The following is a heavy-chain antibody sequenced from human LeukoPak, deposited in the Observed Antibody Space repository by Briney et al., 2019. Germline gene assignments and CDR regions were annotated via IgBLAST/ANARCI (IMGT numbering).Heavy chain of an antibody. J-gene: IGHJ6*04. CDR3: ARDPGSTVTTNYGMDV. CDR2: IIPIFGTA. CDR1: GYTLTELS. Sequence: SVKVSCKVSGYTLTELSMHWVRQAPGKGLEWMGGIIPIFGTANYAQKFQGRVTITADKSTSTAYMELSSLRSEDTAVYYCARDPGSTVTTNYGMDVWGKGTTVTVSS. D-gene: IGHD4-17*01. V-gene: IGHV1-69*06.